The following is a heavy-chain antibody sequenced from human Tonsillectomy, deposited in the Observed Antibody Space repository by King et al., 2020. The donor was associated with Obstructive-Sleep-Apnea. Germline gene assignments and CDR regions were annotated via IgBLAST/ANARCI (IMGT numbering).Heavy chain of an antibody. J-gene: IGHJ4*02. CDR3: AREGYYYGSGNYQGY. V-gene: IGHV4-38-2*02. Sequence: VQLQESGPGLVKPSETLSLTCSVFGYSISNGYYWGWIRQPPGRGLEWIGSIYHGGRTYYSPSLKSRVTISLDTSKNQFSLKLSSVTAADTDVYYCAREGYYYGSGNYQGYWGQGTLVTVSS. CDR1: GYSISNGYY. CDR2: IYHGGRT. D-gene: IGHD3-10*01.